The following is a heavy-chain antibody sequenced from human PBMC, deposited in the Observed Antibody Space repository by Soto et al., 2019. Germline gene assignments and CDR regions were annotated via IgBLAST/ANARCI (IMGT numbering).Heavy chain of an antibody. V-gene: IGHV4-59*05. CDR1: SGSISTYY. CDR2: IYYSGST. D-gene: IGHD2-2*01. J-gene: IGHJ5*02. Sequence: SETLSLTCTVSSGSISTYYWSWIRQPPGKGLEWIGSIYYSGSTYYNPSLKSRVTISVDTSKNQFSLKLSSVTAADTAVYYCARHAAADINWFDPWGQGTLVTVSS. CDR3: ARHAAADINWFDP.